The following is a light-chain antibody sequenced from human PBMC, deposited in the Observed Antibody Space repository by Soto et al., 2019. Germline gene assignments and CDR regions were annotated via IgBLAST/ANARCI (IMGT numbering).Light chain of an antibody. Sequence: EIVWTQSPGTLSLSPGERDTLSCRASQSVSSSYLAWYQQKPGQAPRLLIYGASSRATGIPDRFSGSGSGTDFTLTISRLEPEDFAVYYCQQYGSSPAWTFGQGTKVDIK. J-gene: IGKJ1*01. CDR1: QSVSSSY. CDR2: GAS. V-gene: IGKV3-20*01. CDR3: QQYGSSPAWT.